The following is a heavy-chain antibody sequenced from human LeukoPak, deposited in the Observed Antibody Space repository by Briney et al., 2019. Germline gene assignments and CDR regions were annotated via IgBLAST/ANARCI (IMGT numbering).Heavy chain of an antibody. CDR3: ARMDYYDSSGVFDY. CDR1: GGSISSGSYY. D-gene: IGHD3-22*01. V-gene: IGHV4-61*02. Sequence: SQTLSLTCTVSGGSISSGSYYWSWTRQPAGKGLEWIGRIYTSGSTNYNPSLKSRVTISVDTSKNQFSLKLSSVTAADTAVYYCARMDYYDSSGVFDYWGQGTLVTVSS. J-gene: IGHJ4*02. CDR2: IYTSGST.